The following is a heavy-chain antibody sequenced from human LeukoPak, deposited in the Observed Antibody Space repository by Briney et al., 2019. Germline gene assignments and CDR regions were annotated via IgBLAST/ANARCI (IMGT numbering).Heavy chain of an antibody. CDR1: GGSISSSSYY. CDR3: AREPYYYPPDY. CDR2: IYYSGST. V-gene: IGHV4-39*02. J-gene: IGHJ4*02. Sequence: SETLSLTCTVSGGSISSSSYYWGWIRQPPGKGLEWIGSIYYSGSTYYNPSLKSRVTISVDTSKNQFSLKLSSVTAADTAVYYCAREPYYYPPDYWGQGTLVTVSS. D-gene: IGHD3-10*01.